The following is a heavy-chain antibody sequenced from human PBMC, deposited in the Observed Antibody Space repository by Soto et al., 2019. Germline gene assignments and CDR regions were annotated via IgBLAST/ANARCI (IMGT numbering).Heavy chain of an antibody. CDR1: GYSFTDYA. J-gene: IGHJ5*02. Sequence: ASVKVPCKTSGYSFTDYAIHWVRQAPGQALEWLGWIAAGNGNTRFSQKIQDRVTITRDTSATTAYMELTSLRPEDTAFYYWFDPWGQGTLVTVSS. CDR2: IAAGNGNT. V-gene: IGHV1-3*01. CDR3: FDP.